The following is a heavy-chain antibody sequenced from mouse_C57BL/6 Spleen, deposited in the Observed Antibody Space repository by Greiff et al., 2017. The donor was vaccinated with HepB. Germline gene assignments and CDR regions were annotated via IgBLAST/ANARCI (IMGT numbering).Heavy chain of an antibody. Sequence: QVQLQQPGAELVMPGASVKLSCKASGYTFTSYWMHWVKQRPGQGLEWIGEIDPSDSYTNYNQKFKGKSTLTVDKSSSTAYMQISSLTSEDSAVYYCARSWDYYGSSYGWYFDVWGTGTTVTVSS. V-gene: IGHV1-69*01. CDR3: ARSWDYYGSSYGWYFDV. CDR2: IDPSDSYT. D-gene: IGHD1-1*01. J-gene: IGHJ1*03. CDR1: GYTFTSYW.